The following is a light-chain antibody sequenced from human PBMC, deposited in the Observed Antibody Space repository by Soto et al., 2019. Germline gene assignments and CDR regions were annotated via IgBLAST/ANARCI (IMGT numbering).Light chain of an antibody. Sequence: DIQMTQSPSSLSASVGDRVTITCRASQSISTYLNWYQQKAGNVPRLLIFGTSYLQSGVPSRFSGGGSGTDFTLTISSLQPGDFATYYCQQSYSAPYTFGQGSKLEIK. CDR2: GTS. CDR3: QQSYSAPYT. CDR1: QSISTY. V-gene: IGKV1-39*01. J-gene: IGKJ2*01.